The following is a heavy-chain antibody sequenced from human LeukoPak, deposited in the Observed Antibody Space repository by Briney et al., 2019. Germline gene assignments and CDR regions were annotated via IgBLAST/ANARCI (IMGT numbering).Heavy chain of an antibody. Sequence: GGSLRLSCAASGFTFSSYSMNWVRQAPGKGLEWVSYISSSSSTIYYADSVKGRFTISRDNAKNSLYLQMNSLRAEDTAVYYCARDPNELWLDYWGQGTLVTVSS. CDR2: ISSSSSTI. J-gene: IGHJ4*02. CDR3: ARDPNELWLDY. CDR1: GFTFSSYS. D-gene: IGHD5-18*01. V-gene: IGHV3-48*01.